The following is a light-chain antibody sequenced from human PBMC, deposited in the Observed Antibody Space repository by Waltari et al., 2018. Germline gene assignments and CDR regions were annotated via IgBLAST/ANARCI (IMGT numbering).Light chain of an antibody. CDR2: GAS. V-gene: IGKV3-20*01. J-gene: IGKJ1*01. CDR1: QSVSRSY. CDR3: QQYGSSPWM. Sequence: EIVLTQSPGTLSLSPGERATLSCRASQSVSRSYLAWYQQKPGQAPRLLIYGASSRATGVPDRVSGSGSGTDFTLTISRLEPEDFAVYYCQQYGSSPWMFGQGTKVEIK.